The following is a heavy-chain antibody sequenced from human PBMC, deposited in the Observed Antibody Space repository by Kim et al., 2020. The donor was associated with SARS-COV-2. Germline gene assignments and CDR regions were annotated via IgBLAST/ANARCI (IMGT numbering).Heavy chain of an antibody. Sequence: DTRYSPSLQGQVTISADKSISTAYLQWSSLKASDTAMYYCARLGAGDAFDIWGQGTMVTVSS. D-gene: IGHD6-13*01. CDR2: DT. V-gene: IGHV5-51*01. J-gene: IGHJ3*02. CDR3: ARLGAGDAFDI.